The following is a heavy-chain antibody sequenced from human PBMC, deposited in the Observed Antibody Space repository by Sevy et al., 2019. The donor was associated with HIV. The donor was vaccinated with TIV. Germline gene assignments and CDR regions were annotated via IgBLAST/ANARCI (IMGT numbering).Heavy chain of an antibody. CDR2: IKQDGSEK. J-gene: IGHJ4*02. Sequence: GGSLRLSCAASGFTFSSYWMSWVRQAPGKGLEWVANIKQDGSEKYYVDSVKGRFTISRDNAKNSLYLQMNSLRAEDTAVYYCARDVYCTNGVCLWYGLTYFDYWGQGTLVTVSS. D-gene: IGHD2-8*01. CDR1: GFTFSSYW. V-gene: IGHV3-7*01. CDR3: ARDVYCTNGVCLWYGLTYFDY.